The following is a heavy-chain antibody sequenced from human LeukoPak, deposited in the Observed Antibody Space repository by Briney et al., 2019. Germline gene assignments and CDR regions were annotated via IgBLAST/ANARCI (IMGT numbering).Heavy chain of an antibody. V-gene: IGHV4-59*01. CDR3: ARYSGSYSYFDY. J-gene: IGHJ4*02. D-gene: IGHD1-26*01. CDR2: IYYSGST. CDR1: GGSISSYY. Sequence: SETLSLTCTVSGGSISSYYWSWIRQPPGKGLEWIGYIYYSGSTNYNPSLKSQVTISVDTSRNQFSLKLSSVTAADTAVYYCARYSGSYSYFDYWGQGTLVTVSS.